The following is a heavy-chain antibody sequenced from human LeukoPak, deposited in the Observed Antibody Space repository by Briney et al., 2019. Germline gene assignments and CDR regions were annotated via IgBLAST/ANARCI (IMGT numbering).Heavy chain of an antibody. CDR2: ISGSGGST. D-gene: IGHD4-17*01. Sequence: GGSLRFSCAASGFTFSSYAMSWVRQAPGKGLEWVSGISGSGGSTNYADSVKGRFTISRDNSKNTLYLQMNSLRAEDTAEYFCAKAMRLTTMTTGDNTDYWGQGTLVTVSS. V-gene: IGHV3-23*01. CDR3: AKAMRLTTMTTGDNTDY. CDR1: GFTFSSYA. J-gene: IGHJ4*02.